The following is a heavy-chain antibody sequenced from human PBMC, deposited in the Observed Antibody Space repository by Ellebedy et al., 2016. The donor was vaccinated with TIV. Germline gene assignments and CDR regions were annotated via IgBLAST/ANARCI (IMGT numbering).Heavy chain of an antibody. CDR2: IYYSGST. V-gene: IGHV4-39*01. J-gene: IGHJ6*02. CDR1: GGSISSGDYY. CDR3: ARGPRHYYYYYGMDV. Sequence: SETLSLTCTVSGGSISSGDYYWSWIRQPPGKGLEWIGNIYYSGSTYYNPSLKSRVTISVDTSKNQFSLKLSSVTAADTAVYYCARGPRHYYYYYGMDVWGQGTTVTVSS.